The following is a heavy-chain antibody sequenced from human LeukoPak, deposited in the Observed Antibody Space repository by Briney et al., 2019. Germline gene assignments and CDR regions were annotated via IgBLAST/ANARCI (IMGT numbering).Heavy chain of an antibody. J-gene: IGHJ3*02. CDR1: GFTFSDYY. CDR2: INWNGGST. V-gene: IGHV3-20*04. CDR3: ARARSRITMIANDAFDI. Sequence: GGSLRLSCAASGFTFSDYYMSWIRQAPGKGLEWVSGINWNGGSTGYADSVKGRFTISRDNAKNSLYLQMNSLRAEDTALYYCARARSRITMIANDAFDIWGQGTMVTVSS. D-gene: IGHD3-22*01.